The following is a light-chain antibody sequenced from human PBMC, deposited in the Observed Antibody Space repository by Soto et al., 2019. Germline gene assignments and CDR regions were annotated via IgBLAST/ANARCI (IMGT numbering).Light chain of an antibody. CDR1: QSISSW. CDR2: AAS. V-gene: IGKV1-5*01. Sequence: DIQMTQSPSTLSASVGDRVTLTCRASQSISSWLAWYQQKPGKAPKLLIYAASSLESGVPSRFSGSGSGTKFTISISRLQPDDFASDYCQQYNSYPITFGQGTRLEIK. J-gene: IGKJ5*01. CDR3: QQYNSYPIT.